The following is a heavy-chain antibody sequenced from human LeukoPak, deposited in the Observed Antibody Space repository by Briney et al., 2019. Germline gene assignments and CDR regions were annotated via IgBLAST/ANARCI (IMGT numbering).Heavy chain of an antibody. V-gene: IGHV3-23*01. CDR1: GFTFSSYA. D-gene: IGHD3-9*01. CDR2: IGGSGGST. J-gene: IGHJ4*02. CDR3: AKSRNTGYSLFDY. Sequence: GGSLRLSCAASGFTFSSYAMSWVRQAPGKGLELVSAIGGSGGSTYYADSVKGWFTIARDNSENTLYLQMNSLRAEDTAVYYCAKSRNTGYSLFDYWGQGTLVTVSS.